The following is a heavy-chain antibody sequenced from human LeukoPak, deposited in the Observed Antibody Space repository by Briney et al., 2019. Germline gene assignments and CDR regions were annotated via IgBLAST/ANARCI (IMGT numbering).Heavy chain of an antibody. CDR3: AKHPYSSGWYGGPLDY. CDR1: GFTFSSYA. Sequence: GGSLRLSCAASGFTFSSYAMSWVRRVPGKGLEWVSAISGSGGSTYYADSVKGRFTISRDNSKNTLYLQMNSLRAEDTAVYYCAKHPYSSGWYGGPLDYWGQGTLVTVSS. D-gene: IGHD6-19*01. V-gene: IGHV3-23*01. J-gene: IGHJ4*02. CDR2: ISGSGGST.